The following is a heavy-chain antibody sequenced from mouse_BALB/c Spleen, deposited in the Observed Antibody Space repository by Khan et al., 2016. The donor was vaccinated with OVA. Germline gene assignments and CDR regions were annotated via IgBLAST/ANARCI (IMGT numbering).Heavy chain of an antibody. CDR2: IYPGDGDT. D-gene: IGHD3-3*01. CDR3: ARGDAGRFAY. V-gene: IGHV1-80*01. CDR1: GYAFSSYW. Sequence: QVQLKESGAELVRPGSSVKISCKASGYAFSSYWMNWVKQRPEQGLEWIGQIYPGDGDTNYNGKFKGKATLTADKSSSTAYMQLSSLTSEDSAVYFCARGDAGRFAYWGQGPLVTVSA. J-gene: IGHJ3*01.